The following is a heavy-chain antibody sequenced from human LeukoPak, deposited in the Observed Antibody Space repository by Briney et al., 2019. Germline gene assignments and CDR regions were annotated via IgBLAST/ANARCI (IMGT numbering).Heavy chain of an antibody. D-gene: IGHD5-12*01. CDR2: INPNGDST. CDR1: GFTFSVYS. Sequence: GGSLRLSCAGSGFTFSVYSMHWVRQAPGRGLEYVSSINPNGDSTYYANSVKGRFTISRDNSKNTLYLQMGSLRAEDMAMYYCERCLGGYSAYAINDLFDFWGQGTLVTVSS. V-gene: IGHV3-64*01. CDR3: ERCLGGYSAYAINDLFDF. J-gene: IGHJ5*01.